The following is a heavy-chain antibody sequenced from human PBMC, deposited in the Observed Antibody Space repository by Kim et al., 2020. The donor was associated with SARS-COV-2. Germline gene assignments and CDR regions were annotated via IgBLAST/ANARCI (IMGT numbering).Heavy chain of an antibody. CDR2: LYYSGST. J-gene: IGHJ3*02. Sequence: SETLSLTCNVAGGSVTNVNYYWAWIRQAPGKGLEWIGSLYYSGSTYYNPSLRSRIPMSINRSKNRLSLQANSLTASDTAIYFCARHGGGRTVLPAFAILG. V-gene: IGHV4-39*01. CDR1: GGSVTNVNYY. CDR3: ARHGGGRTVLPAFAI. D-gene: IGHD2-8*02.